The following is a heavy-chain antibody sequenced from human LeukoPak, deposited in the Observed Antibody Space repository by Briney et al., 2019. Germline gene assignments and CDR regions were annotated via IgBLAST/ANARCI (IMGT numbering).Heavy chain of an antibody. Sequence: PSETLSLTCTVSGGSISSYYWSWIRQPPGKGREWIGYIYYSGSTNYNPSLKSRVTISVDTSKNQFSLKLSSVTAADTAVYYCARHGKGSSNYYYMDVWGKGTTVTVSS. CDR2: IYYSGST. CDR1: GGSISSYY. J-gene: IGHJ6*03. CDR3: ARHGKGSSNYYYMDV. V-gene: IGHV4-59*08. D-gene: IGHD6-6*01.